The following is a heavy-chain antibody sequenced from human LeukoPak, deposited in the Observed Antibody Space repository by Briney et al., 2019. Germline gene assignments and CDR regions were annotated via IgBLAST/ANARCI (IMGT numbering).Heavy chain of an antibody. CDR2: ISSSGSTI. CDR1: GFTFSSYE. CDR3: AIEARDSSGWYPGHGWFDP. D-gene: IGHD6-19*01. V-gene: IGHV3-48*03. Sequence: GGSLRLSCAASGFTFSSYEMNWVRQAPGKGLEWVSYISSSGSTIYYADSVKGRFTISRDNAKNSLYLQMNSLRSEDTAVYYCAIEARDSSGWYPGHGWFDPWGQGTLVTVSS. J-gene: IGHJ5*02.